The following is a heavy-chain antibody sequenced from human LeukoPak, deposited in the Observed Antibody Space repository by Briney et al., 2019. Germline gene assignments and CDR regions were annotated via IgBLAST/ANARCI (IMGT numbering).Heavy chain of an antibody. J-gene: IGHJ1*01. Sequence: GGSLRLSCAASGFTFSSYSMNWVRQAPGKGLEWVSYISSSSSTVYYADSVKGRFTISRDNANNSLYLQMNSLRAEDTAVYYCAKDRAAGSRTPLGYFQHWGQGTLVTVSS. V-gene: IGHV3-48*01. CDR3: AKDRAAGSRTPLGYFQH. CDR2: ISSSSSTV. CDR1: GFTFSSYS. D-gene: IGHD6-13*01.